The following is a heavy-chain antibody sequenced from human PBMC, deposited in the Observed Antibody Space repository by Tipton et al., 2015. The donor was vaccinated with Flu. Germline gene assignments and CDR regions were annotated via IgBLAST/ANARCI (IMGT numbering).Heavy chain of an antibody. Sequence: TLSLTCTVSGYSITSAYYWGWVRQPPGKGLEWIGYIYYSGSTNYNPSLKSRVTISVDTSKNQFSLKLSSVTAADTAVYYCARGLRDGYNPHDAFDIWGQGTMVTVSS. CDR2: IYYSGST. J-gene: IGHJ3*02. CDR3: ARGLRDGYNPHDAFDI. V-gene: IGHV4-61*01. D-gene: IGHD5-24*01. CDR1: GYSITSAYY.